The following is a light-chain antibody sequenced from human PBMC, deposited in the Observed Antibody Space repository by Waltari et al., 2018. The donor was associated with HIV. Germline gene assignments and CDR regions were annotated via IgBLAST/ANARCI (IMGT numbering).Light chain of an antibody. CDR1: QSVSSN. CDR2: GAS. Sequence: ERVMTQSPATLSVSPGERATLSCRASQSVSSNLAWYQQKPGQAPRLLIYGASTRASGIPARFSGSGSGTEFTLTISSLQSEDFAVYYCQQYNNWPPNGLTFGGGTKVEIK. CDR3: QQYNNWPPNGLT. V-gene: IGKV3-15*01. J-gene: IGKJ4*01.